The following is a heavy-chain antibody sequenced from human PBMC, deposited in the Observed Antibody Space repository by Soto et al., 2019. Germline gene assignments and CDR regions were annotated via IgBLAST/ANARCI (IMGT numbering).Heavy chain of an antibody. Sequence: SETLALTCTVSGASLTCDDSLSGIVCLLWGWIRQPPGKGPAWIGSIYFSGNTYYNPSLESRVTISVAMSKNQFSLRLSCVTAADTAVYYCARHYGSVAPWGQGTPVPVSS. J-gene: IGHJ5*02. D-gene: IGHD3-10*01. CDR1: GASLTCDDSLSGIVCLL. CDR3: ARHYGSVAP. CDR2: IYFSGNT. V-gene: IGHV4-39*01.